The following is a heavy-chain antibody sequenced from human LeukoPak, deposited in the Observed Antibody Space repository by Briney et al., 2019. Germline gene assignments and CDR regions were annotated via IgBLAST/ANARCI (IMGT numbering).Heavy chain of an antibody. CDR1: GFTFSEFA. D-gene: IGHD2-8*01. Sequence: GGSLRLSCVASGFTFSEFAMNWVRQVPGKGPEWVSHIGGGGVDREYEESVKGRFTVSRDNSRNSLYLQMNSLRGEDTAIYYCAKDSIERDGVYDAFDVWGQGTKVTVAS. CDR3: AKDSIERDGVYDAFDV. J-gene: IGHJ3*01. V-gene: IGHV3-23*01. CDR2: IGGGGVDR.